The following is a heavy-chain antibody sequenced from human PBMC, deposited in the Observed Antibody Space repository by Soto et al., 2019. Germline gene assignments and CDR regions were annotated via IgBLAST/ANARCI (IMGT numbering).Heavy chain of an antibody. CDR2: XGXXXGXGXL. Sequence: GGSQPLLGAALGCGGTNAATPWVRQATGKGLEWVXLXGXXXGXGXLXYXXXXRGRFTISRDNSANTLYLQMNSLRAEDTAIYYCAKRNGDYDYPDYWGQGTLVAVSS. CDR3: AKRNGDYDYPDY. CDR1: GCGGTNAA. V-gene: IGHV3-23*01. D-gene: IGHD4-17*01. J-gene: IGHJ4*02.